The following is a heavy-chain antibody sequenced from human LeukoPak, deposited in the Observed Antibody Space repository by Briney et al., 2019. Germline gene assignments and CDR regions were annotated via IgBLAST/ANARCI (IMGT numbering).Heavy chain of an antibody. CDR3: AVTALTLPFDY. D-gene: IGHD2-21*02. Sequence: ASVKVSCKAFGYTFTSYGISWVRQAPGQGLEWMGWISAYNGNTNYAQKLQGRVTMTTDTSTSTAYMELRSLRSDDTAVYYCAVTALTLPFDYWGQGTLVTVSS. V-gene: IGHV1-18*01. CDR1: GYTFTSYG. CDR2: ISAYNGNT. J-gene: IGHJ4*02.